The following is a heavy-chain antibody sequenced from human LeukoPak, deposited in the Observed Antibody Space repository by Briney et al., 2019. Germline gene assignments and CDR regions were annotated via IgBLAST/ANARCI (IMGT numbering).Heavy chain of an antibody. CDR2: IYPGDSDT. Sequence: GESLKISCKGSEYIFSSYWIGWVRQMPGKGLGWVGIIYPGDSDTRYSPSFRGQVTISADKSISTAYLQWSSLKASDTAMYYCARVSLEMRIARNFDYWGQGTLVTVSS. J-gene: IGHJ4*02. CDR3: ARVSLEMRIARNFDY. D-gene: IGHD5-24*01. CDR1: EYIFSSYW. V-gene: IGHV5-51*01.